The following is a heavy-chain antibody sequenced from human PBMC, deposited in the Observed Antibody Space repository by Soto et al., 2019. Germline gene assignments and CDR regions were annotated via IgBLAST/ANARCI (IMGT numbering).Heavy chain of an antibody. CDR1: GGTFSSYA. J-gene: IGHJ5*02. CDR3: ATDWRRKSDSGGSCYSAASWFDP. V-gene: IGHV1-69*01. CDR2: IIPIFGTA. D-gene: IGHD2-15*01. Sequence: QVQLVQSGAEVKKPGSSVKVSCKASGGTFSSYAISWVRQAPGQGLEWMGGIIPIFGTANYARKFQGRVTITADESTGTAYIQLSSLRSEDTAVYYCATDWRRKSDSGGSCYSAASWFDPWGQGTLVTVSS.